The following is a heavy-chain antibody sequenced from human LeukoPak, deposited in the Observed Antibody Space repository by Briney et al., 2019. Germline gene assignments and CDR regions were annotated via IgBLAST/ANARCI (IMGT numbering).Heavy chain of an antibody. CDR2: ISNSGSTR. J-gene: IGHJ4*02. CDR3: ARVWWQRPEY. D-gene: IGHD2-15*01. Sequence: NPGGSLRLSCVASGFSFSDYYMSWIRQAPGKGLEWVSYISNSGSTRYYADSVKGRFTISRDNAKNSLYLQMNSLRAEDTAVYYCARVWWQRPEYWGQGTLVTVSS. V-gene: IGHV3-11*01. CDR1: GFSFSDYY.